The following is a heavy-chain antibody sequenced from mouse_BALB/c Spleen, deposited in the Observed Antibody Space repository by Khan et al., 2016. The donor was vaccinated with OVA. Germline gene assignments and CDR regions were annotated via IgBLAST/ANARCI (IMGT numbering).Heavy chain of an antibody. CDR2: ISYSGST. V-gene: IGHV3-2*02. Sequence: EVELVESGPGLVKPSQSLSLTCTVTGYSITSDYAWNWIRQFPGNKLEWMGYISYSGSTSYNPSLKSRISITRDKAKNQFFLQLNSVTTEDTATYYCTSYYGRSYFYFDYWSQGTTLTVSS. CDR3: TSYYGRSYFYFDY. CDR1: GYSITSDYA. D-gene: IGHD1-1*01. J-gene: IGHJ2*01.